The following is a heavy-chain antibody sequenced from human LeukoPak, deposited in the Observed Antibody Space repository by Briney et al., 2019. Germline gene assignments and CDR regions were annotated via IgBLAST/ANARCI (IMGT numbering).Heavy chain of an antibody. CDR2: ISSSSSTI. D-gene: IGHD5-18*01. V-gene: IGHV3-48*01. CDR3: AKGGYSYGYTGKDAFDI. J-gene: IGHJ3*02. CDR1: GFTFSSYS. Sequence: GGSLRLSCAASGFTFSSYSMNWVRQAPGKGLEWVSYISSSSSTIYYADSVKGRFTISRDNAKNSLYLQMNSLRAEDTAVYYCAKGGYSYGYTGKDAFDIWGQGTMVTVSS.